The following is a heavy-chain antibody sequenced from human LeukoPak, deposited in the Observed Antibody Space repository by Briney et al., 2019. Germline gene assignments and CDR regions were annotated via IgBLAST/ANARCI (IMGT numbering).Heavy chain of an antibody. CDR3: ARDPRGIVGANHNWFDP. V-gene: IGHV4-4*07. CDR2: IYASGST. Sequence: PSETLSLTCTVSGGSISSYYWSWIRQPAGKGLEWIGRIYASGSTNYNPSLKSRVTMSVDTSKSQFSLKLISVTAADTAVYYCARDPRGIVGANHNWFDPWGQGTLVTVSS. J-gene: IGHJ5*02. CDR1: GGSISSYY. D-gene: IGHD1-26*01.